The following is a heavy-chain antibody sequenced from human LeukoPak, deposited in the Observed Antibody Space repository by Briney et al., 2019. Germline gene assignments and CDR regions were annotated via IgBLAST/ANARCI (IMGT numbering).Heavy chain of an antibody. CDR1: GLTVSSNC. J-gene: IGHJ4*02. CDR2: ISGSGGSA. V-gene: IGHV3-23*01. Sequence: PGGSLRLSCAASGLTVSSNCMSWVRQAPGKGLEWVSAISGSGGSACYADSVKGRFTISRDNSKNTLYLQMNSLRAEDTAVYYCAKKVGAAAGATPVDYWGQGTLVTVSS. CDR3: AKKVGAAAGATPVDY. D-gene: IGHD6-13*01.